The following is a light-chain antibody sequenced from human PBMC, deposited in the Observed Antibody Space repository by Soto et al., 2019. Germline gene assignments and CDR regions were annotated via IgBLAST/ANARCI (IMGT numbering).Light chain of an antibody. CDR1: NSVVGSYNF. J-gene: IGLJ1*01. V-gene: IGLV2-23*02. CDR3: CSDAGSSTHV. Sequence: QSALTQPASVSGSPGQSITISCTRTNSVVGSYNFVSWYQQHPGKAPKVMIFEVSKRPSGVSDRFSGSKSGNTASLTISGLQAGDEADYYCCSDAGSSTHVFGTGTKVTVL. CDR2: EVS.